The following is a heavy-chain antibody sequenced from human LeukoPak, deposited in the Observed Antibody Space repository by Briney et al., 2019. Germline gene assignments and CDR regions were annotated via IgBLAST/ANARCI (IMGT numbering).Heavy chain of an antibody. CDR1: GFTFSNYA. D-gene: IGHD2-21*02. CDR2: IKSKTDGGTT. Sequence: GGSLRLSCAASGFTFSNYAMDWVRQAPGKGLEWVGRIKSKTDGGTTDYAAPVKGRFTISRDDSKNTLYLQMNSLKTEDTAVYYCTTDPGLLPNVVVTAINPWGQGTLVTVSS. V-gene: IGHV3-15*01. CDR3: TTDPGLLPNVVVTAINP. J-gene: IGHJ5*02.